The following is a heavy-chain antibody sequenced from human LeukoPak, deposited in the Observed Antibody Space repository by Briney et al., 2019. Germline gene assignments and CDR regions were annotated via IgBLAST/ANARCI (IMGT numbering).Heavy chain of an antibody. CDR3: ARHVVVVVPAATGGYYYYYMDV. V-gene: IGHV5-51*01. D-gene: IGHD2-2*01. CDR2: IYPGDSDT. J-gene: IGHJ6*03. Sequence: RGESLKISCKGSGYSFTSYWIDWVRQMPGKGLEWMGIIYPGDSDTRYSPSFQGQVTISADKSISTAYLQWSSLKASDTAMYYCARHVVVVVPAATGGYYYYYMDVWGKGTTVTVSS. CDR1: GYSFTSYW.